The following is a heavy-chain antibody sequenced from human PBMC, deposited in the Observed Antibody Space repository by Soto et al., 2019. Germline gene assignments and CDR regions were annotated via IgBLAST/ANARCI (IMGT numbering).Heavy chain of an antibody. J-gene: IGHJ4*02. CDR3: AKAVRNTVYSSSGNFDY. V-gene: IGHV3-23*01. Sequence: GGSLRLSCAASGFTFSSYAMSWVRQAPGKGLEWVSAISGSGGSTYYADSVKGRFTISRDNSKNTLYLQMNSLRAEDTAVYYCAKAVRNTVYSSSGNFDYWGQGTLVTVSS. CDR2: ISGSGGST. CDR1: GFTFSSYA. D-gene: IGHD6-13*01.